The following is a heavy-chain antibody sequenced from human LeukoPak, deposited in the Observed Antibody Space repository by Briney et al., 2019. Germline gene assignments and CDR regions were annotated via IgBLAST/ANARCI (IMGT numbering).Heavy chain of an antibody. CDR1: GFTFSRYS. CDR2: IDARSGIT. CDR3: ARTYDFGRGPPGDAFDN. D-gene: IGHD3-3*01. J-gene: IGHJ3*02. Sequence: PGGSLRLSCAASGFTFSRYSMNWVRQAPGKVPEWVSYIDARSGITYYADSVQGRFTISRDNAQESVFLQMNSLRADDTAVYYCARTYDFGRGPPGDAFDNWGPGTLVTVSS. V-gene: IGHV3-48*01.